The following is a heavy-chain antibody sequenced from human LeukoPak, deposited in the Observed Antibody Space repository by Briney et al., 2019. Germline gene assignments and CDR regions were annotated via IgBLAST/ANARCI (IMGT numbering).Heavy chain of an antibody. CDR1: GGSFSGYY. D-gene: IGHD3-10*01. Sequence: SETLSLTCAVYGGSFSGYYWSWIRQPPGKGLEWIGEINHSGSTNYNPSLKSRVTISVDTSKNQFSLKLSSVTAADTAVYYCARGVRVRGVITSPNYYYYYMDAWGKGTTVTVSS. CDR3: ARGVRVRGVITSPNYYYYYMDA. J-gene: IGHJ6*03. V-gene: IGHV4-34*01. CDR2: INHSGST.